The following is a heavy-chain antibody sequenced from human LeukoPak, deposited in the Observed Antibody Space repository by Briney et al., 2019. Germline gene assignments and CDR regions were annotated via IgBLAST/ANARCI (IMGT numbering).Heavy chain of an antibody. CDR2: ISANNGNT. CDR3: ARDCANGVCADY. CDR1: GYSFPSYG. J-gene: IGHJ4*02. V-gene: IGHV1-18*01. D-gene: IGHD2-8*01. Sequence: GASVKVSCKASGYSFPSYGITWVRQAPGQGLEWMGWISANNGNTYYAQKLQGRVSMTTDTSASTAYMELRSLRSDDTAVYYCARDCANGVCADYWGQGTLVTVSS.